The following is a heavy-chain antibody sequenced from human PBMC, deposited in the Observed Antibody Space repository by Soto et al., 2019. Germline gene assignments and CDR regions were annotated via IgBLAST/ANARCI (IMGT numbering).Heavy chain of an antibody. Sequence: VGSLRLSCAASKFSFSTYAMSWVRQAPGKGLGWVSAISNSGDNTYYTESVKGRFIISRDNSKNTLYLQMNSLTADDTAVYYCAKGRGGEYGGSFDYWGQGTLVTVSS. V-gene: IGHV3-23*01. CDR1: KFSFSTYA. D-gene: IGHD7-27*01. CDR2: ISNSGDNT. CDR3: AKGRGGEYGGSFDY. J-gene: IGHJ4*02.